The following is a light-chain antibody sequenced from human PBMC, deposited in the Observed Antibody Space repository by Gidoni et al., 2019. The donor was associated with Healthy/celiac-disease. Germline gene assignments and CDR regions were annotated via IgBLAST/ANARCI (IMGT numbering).Light chain of an antibody. V-gene: IGLV3-1*01. Sequence: SYELTPPPSVSVSPGQTASITCSGDKLGDKYACWYQQKPGQSPVLVIYQDSKRPSGIPERFPGSNAGNTATLTISGTQAMDEADYYCQAWDSSTFVCGGGTKLTVL. CDR1: KLGDKY. J-gene: IGLJ2*01. CDR3: QAWDSSTFV. CDR2: QDS.